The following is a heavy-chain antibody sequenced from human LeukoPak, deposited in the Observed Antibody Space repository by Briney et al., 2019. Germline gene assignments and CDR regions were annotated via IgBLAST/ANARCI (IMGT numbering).Heavy chain of an antibody. J-gene: IGHJ4*02. CDR3: ARDARWELPFDY. D-gene: IGHD1-26*01. Sequence: GASAKVSCKASGCTFTGYYMHWVRQAPGQGLEWMGWINPNSGGTNYAQKFQGRVAMTRDTSISTAYMELSRLRSDDTAVYYCARDARWELPFDYWGQGTLVTVSS. V-gene: IGHV1-2*02. CDR2: INPNSGGT. CDR1: GCTFTGYY.